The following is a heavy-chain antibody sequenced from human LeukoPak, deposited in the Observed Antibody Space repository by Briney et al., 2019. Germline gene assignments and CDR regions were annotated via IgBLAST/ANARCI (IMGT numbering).Heavy chain of an antibody. CDR3: ARYCSSTSCRSGFDY. CDR2: INHSGST. D-gene: IGHD2-2*01. CDR1: GGSFSGYY. V-gene: IGHV4-34*01. Sequence: PSETLSLTCAVYGGSFSGYYWSWIRQPPGKGLEWIGEINHSGSTNYNPSLKSRVTISVGTSKNQFSLKLSSVTAADTAVYYCARYCSSTSCRSGFDYWGQGTLVTVSS. J-gene: IGHJ4*02.